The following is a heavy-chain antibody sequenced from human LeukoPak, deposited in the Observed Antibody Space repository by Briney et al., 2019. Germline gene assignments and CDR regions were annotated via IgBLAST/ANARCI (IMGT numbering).Heavy chain of an antibody. J-gene: IGHJ4*02. CDR3: AISSSWSFDY. D-gene: IGHD6-13*01. CDR1: GFTFSSYG. V-gene: IGHV3-33*08. Sequence: PGGSLRLSCAASGFTFSSYGMHWVRQAPGKGLEWVAVIWYGGSNKYYADSVKGRFTISGDNSKNTLYLQMNSLRAEDTAVYYCAISSSWSFDYWGQGTLVTVSS. CDR2: IWYGGSNK.